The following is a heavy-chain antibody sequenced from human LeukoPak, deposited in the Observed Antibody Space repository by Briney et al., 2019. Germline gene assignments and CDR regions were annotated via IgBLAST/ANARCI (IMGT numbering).Heavy chain of an antibody. D-gene: IGHD1-1*01. J-gene: IGHJ4*02. Sequence: GGSLRLSCAVSGVIFNNYAMSWVRQAPGRGLEWVSVISASGGSTYYADSVKGRFTISRDNSNNRLYLEMNSLRAEDTAVYYCAKHAGSTRQTKDYWGQGTLVTVSS. V-gene: IGHV3-23*01. CDR1: GVIFNNYA. CDR3: AKHAGSTRQTKDY. CDR2: ISASGGST.